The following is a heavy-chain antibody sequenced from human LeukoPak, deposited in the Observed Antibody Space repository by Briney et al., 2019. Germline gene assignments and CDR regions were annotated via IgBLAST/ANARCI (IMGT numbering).Heavy chain of an antibody. J-gene: IGHJ6*02. CDR1: GFTFSSYA. V-gene: IGHV3-23*01. CDR3: AKGRGSYNSSREVRYYYYAMDV. D-gene: IGHD6-13*01. Sequence: GGSLRLSCAASGFTFSSYAMSWVRQAPGKGLEWVSAISGSGASTYYADSVKGRFTISRDNSKNTLYLQMKSLRADDTAVYYCAKGRGSYNSSREVRYYYYAMDVWGQGTMVTVSS. CDR2: ISGSGAST.